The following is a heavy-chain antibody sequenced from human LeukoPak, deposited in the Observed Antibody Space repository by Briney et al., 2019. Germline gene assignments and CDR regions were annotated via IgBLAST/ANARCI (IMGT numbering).Heavy chain of an antibody. CDR3: ARDRWWFGEGGKTGFDP. V-gene: IGHV1-18*01. CDR1: GYTFTSYG. J-gene: IGHJ5*02. D-gene: IGHD3-10*01. Sequence: GASVKVSCKASGYTFTSYGISWVRQAPGQGLEWMGWISAYNGNTNYAQKVQGRVTMTTDTSTSTAYMELRSLRSDDTAVYYCARDRWWFGEGGKTGFDPWGQGTLVTVSS. CDR2: ISAYNGNT.